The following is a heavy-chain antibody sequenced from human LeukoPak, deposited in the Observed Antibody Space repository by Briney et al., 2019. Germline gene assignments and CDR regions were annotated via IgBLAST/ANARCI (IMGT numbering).Heavy chain of an antibody. Sequence: GESLKISFKGSGSRFTSYWIGWVRRMPGKGVEWMGIIYPGDSDTRYSPSFQGQVTISADKSISTAYLQWSSLKASDTAMYYCSLYGGNSNTDYWGQGTLVTVSS. CDR2: IYPGDSDT. CDR1: GSRFTSYW. CDR3: SLYGGNSNTDY. D-gene: IGHD2-21*01. J-gene: IGHJ4*02. V-gene: IGHV5-51*01.